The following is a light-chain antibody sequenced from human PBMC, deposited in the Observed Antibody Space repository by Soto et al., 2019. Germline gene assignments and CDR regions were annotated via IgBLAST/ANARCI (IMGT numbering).Light chain of an antibody. CDR2: GAS. J-gene: IGKJ1*01. V-gene: IGKV3-15*01. Sequence: EIVLTQSPGTLSLSPVERATLSGMASQTVRNNYLAWYQQRPGQAPRLLIYGASTRATGIPARFSDSGSGTEFTLTISSLQSEDFAVYYCQQYNNWPRTFGQGTKVDIK. CDR1: QTVRNN. CDR3: QQYNNWPRT.